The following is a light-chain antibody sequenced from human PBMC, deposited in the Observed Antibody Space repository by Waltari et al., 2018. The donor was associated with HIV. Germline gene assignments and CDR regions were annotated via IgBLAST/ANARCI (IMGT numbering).Light chain of an antibody. Sequence: QSALAQPRSVSGSPGQSVTISCTGTSSDVGAYYFVSWYQQQPGIAPKLIIYDVSKRPSGFPDRFAGSKSGSTASLTISGLQAEDEADYHCCSYAGTFRVFGGGTKLTVL. V-gene: IGLV2-11*01. J-gene: IGLJ3*02. CDR1: SSDVGAYYF. CDR2: DVS. CDR3: CSYAGTFRV.